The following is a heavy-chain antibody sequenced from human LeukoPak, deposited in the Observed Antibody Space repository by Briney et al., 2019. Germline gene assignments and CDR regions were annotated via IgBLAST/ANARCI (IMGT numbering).Heavy chain of an antibody. CDR3: AKDRGYTSSSASVYDY. Sequence: GGSLRLSCAASGFTFSSYAMYWVRQAPEKGLEWVSGISGSGGSTYYADSVKGRFTISRDNSKNTLYLQMNSLRADDTAVYYCAKDRGYTSSSASVYDYWGQGTLVTVSS. CDR2: ISGSGGST. D-gene: IGHD6-6*01. CDR1: GFTFSSYA. J-gene: IGHJ4*02. V-gene: IGHV3-23*01.